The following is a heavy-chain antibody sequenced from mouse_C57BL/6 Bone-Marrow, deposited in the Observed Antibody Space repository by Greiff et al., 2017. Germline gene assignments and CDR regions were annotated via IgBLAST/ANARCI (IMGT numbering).Heavy chain of an antibody. CDR3: ARRGWLLRRYFDV. J-gene: IGHJ1*03. CDR1: GFSLTSYG. Sequence: VHLVESGPGLVQPSQRLSITCTVSGFSLTSYGVHWVRQSPGKGLEWLGVIWSGGSTDYNAAFISRLSISKDNSKSQVFFKMNSLQADDTAIYYCARRGWLLRRYFDVWGTGTTVTVSS. CDR2: IWSGGST. V-gene: IGHV2-2*01. D-gene: IGHD2-3*01.